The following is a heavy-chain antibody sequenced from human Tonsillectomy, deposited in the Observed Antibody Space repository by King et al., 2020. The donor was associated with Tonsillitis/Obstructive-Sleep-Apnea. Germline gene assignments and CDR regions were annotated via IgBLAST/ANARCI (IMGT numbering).Heavy chain of an antibody. CDR2: MNMDGRGI. CDR3: ARAVASAADY. CDR1: GFTSRNYW. J-gene: IGHJ4*02. D-gene: IGHD6-19*01. Sequence: VQLVESGGGLFKPGGSLRLACEAPGFTSRNYWWHWVRQAPGKGLWWVPRMNMDGRGITNADSVKGRFTISRDNAKNTLYLQMNSLRAEDTAVYYCARAVASAADYWGQGTLVTVSS. V-gene: IGHV3-74*03.